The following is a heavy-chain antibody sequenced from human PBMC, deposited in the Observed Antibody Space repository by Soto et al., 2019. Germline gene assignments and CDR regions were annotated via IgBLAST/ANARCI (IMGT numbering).Heavy chain of an antibody. Sequence: SETLSLTCTVSGASISSGGYYWTWIRQYPGKGLEWMGYIYHSGSTHYNPSLNSRVTISIDTSTNRFSLNLTSVTAADTAVYFCARLRWETENNWFDPWGQGALVTVSS. CDR2: IYHSGST. CDR1: GASISSGGYY. D-gene: IGHD1-26*01. V-gene: IGHV4-30-4*08. CDR3: ARLRWETENNWFDP. J-gene: IGHJ5*02.